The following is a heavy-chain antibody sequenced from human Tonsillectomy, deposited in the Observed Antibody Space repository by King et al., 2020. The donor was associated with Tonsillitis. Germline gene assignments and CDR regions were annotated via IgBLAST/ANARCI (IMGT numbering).Heavy chain of an antibody. D-gene: IGHD3-3*01. CDR1: GGSVSSGSYY. J-gene: IGHJ3*02. CDR2: IYYSGST. V-gene: IGHV4-61*01. CDR3: ARFHGKFGVVKAWSSDAFDI. Sequence: VQLQESGPGLVKPSETLSLTCTVSGGSVSSGSYYWSWIRQPPGKGLEWIGYIYYSGSTNYNPSLKSRVTISVDTSKNQFSLKLSSVTAADTAVYYCARFHGKFGVVKAWSSDAFDIWGQGTMVTVSS.